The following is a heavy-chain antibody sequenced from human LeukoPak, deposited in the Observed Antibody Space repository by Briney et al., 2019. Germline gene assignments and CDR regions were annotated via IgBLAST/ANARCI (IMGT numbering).Heavy chain of an antibody. J-gene: IGHJ6*03. D-gene: IGHD3-9*01. CDR2: IYPGDSDT. V-gene: IGHV5-51*01. CDR1: GYSFTSYW. Sequence: GESLKISCKGSGYSFTSYWIGWVRQMPGKGLEWMGIIYPGDSDTRYSPSFQGQVTISADKSISTASLQWSSLKASDTAMYYCARHNGRAYYDILTGYYPPYYYYYYMDVWGKGTTVTVSS. CDR3: ARHNGRAYYDILTGYYPPYYYYYYMDV.